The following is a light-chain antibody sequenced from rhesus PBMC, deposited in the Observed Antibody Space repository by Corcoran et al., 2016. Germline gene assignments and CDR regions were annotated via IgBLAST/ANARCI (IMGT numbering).Light chain of an antibody. CDR3: LQHSSWPLT. CDR2: GAS. J-gene: IGKJ4*01. Sequence: EIVMTQSPATLSLSPGERATLSCRASQSVSSSLAWYQQKPGQAPRLLIYGASSRATGNLDRFSGSGSGTEFTLTNRSLEPEDVAVYYCLQHSSWPLTFGGGTKVELK. CDR1: QSVSSS. V-gene: IGKV3-24*03.